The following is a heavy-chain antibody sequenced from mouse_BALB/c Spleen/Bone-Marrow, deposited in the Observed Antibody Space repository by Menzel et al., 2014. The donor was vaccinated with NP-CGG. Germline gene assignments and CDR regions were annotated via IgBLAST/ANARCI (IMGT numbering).Heavy chain of an antibody. CDR1: GFNIKDTY. V-gene: IGHV14-3*02. Sequence: EVKLVESGAELVKPGASVKLSCTASGFNIKDTYMHWVKQRPEQGLEWIGRIDPANGNTKYDPKFQGKATITEDTSSKPAYLQLSSLTSEDTAVYYGASYYYGSSRFAYWGQGTLVTVSA. CDR3: ASYYYGSSRFAY. J-gene: IGHJ3*01. CDR2: IDPANGNT. D-gene: IGHD1-1*01.